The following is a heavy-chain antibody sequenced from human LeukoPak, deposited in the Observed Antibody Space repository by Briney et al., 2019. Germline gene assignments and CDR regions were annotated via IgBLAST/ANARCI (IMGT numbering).Heavy chain of an antibody. Sequence: AGEPLKISCRTSGYNFNTHWIGWVRQLPGKGLEWMGIIYPGDSDVKYSPSFEGQVTISADKSVSTAYLQWSGLKASDTALYYCARLFSSSSWFGGFDYWGQGTLVTVSS. CDR1: GYNFNTHW. D-gene: IGHD3-10*01. CDR3: ARLFSSSSWFGGFDY. CDR2: IYPGDSDV. V-gene: IGHV5-51*01. J-gene: IGHJ4*02.